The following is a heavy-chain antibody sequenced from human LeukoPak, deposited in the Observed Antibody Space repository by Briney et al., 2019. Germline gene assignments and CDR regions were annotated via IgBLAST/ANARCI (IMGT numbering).Heavy chain of an antibody. J-gene: IGHJ4*02. Sequence: SETLSLTCTVSGGSISSYYWSWIRQPPGEGLEWIAYIYYSGSTDYNPSLKSRVTMSVDTSKNQFSLKLTSVTAADTAVYYCARSGSYYGGYFDYWGQGTLVTVPS. CDR3: ARSGSYYGGYFDY. V-gene: IGHV4-59*08. CDR2: IYYSGST. CDR1: GGSISSYY. D-gene: IGHD1-26*01.